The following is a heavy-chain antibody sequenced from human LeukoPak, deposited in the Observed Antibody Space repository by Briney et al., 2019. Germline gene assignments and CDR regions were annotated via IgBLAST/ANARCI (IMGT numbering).Heavy chain of an antibody. D-gene: IGHD2/OR15-2a*01. V-gene: IGHV3-23*01. CDR2: ISGGGATT. CDR1: GFPFSSYG. J-gene: IGHJ4*02. Sequence: GGSLRLSCAASGFPFSSYGMGWVRQAPGKGLEWVSGISGGGATTYYADSVKGRFTISRDNSKNTLHLDMSSLRAEDTAEYYCAKTFGWPFYFDYWGRGTLVTVSS. CDR3: AKTFGWPFYFDY.